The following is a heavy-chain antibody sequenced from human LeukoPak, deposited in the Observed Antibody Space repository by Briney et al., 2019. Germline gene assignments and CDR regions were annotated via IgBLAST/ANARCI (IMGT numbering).Heavy chain of an antibody. CDR2: ISSSSSYI. CDR3: ARDVLLWFGGVPGFDY. J-gene: IGHJ4*02. Sequence: GGSLRLSCAASGFTFSSYSMNWVRQAPGKGLEWVSSISSSSSYIYYADSVKGRFTISRDNAKNSLYLQMNSLRAEDAAVYYCARDVLLWFGGVPGFDYWGQGTLVTVSS. CDR1: GFTFSSYS. V-gene: IGHV3-21*01. D-gene: IGHD3-10*01.